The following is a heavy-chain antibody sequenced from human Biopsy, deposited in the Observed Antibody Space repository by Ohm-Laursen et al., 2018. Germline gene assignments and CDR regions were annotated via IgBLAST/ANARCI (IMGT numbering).Heavy chain of an antibody. D-gene: IGHD6-13*01. J-gene: IGHJ6*02. CDR1: GFSLSARGMC. Sequence: TQTLTLTCYFSGFSLSARGMCVSWLRQPPGKALEWFARLDWGDYKVYSVSLKDRLTISKATSENQVVLTMTNTDPADTGTYFCARTPIAIFSAGLVYRHRRHLQGMDVWGQGTAVTVS. CDR3: ARTPIAIFSAGLVYRHRRHLQGMDV. V-gene: IGHV2-70*16. CDR2: LDWGDYK.